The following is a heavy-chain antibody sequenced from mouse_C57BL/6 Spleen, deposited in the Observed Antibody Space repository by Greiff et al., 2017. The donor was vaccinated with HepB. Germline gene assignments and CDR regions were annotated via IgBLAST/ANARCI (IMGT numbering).Heavy chain of an antibody. CDR1: GYSFTDYN. D-gene: IGHD1-1*01. V-gene: IGHV1-39*01. Sequence: VQLKQSGPELVKPGASVKISCKASGYSFTDYNMNWVKQSNGKSLEWIGVINPNYGTTSYNQKFKGKATLTVDQSSSTAYMQLNSLTSEDSAVYYCARWSYYGSKGYWYVDVWGTGTTVTVSS. J-gene: IGHJ1*03. CDR2: INPNYGTT. CDR3: ARWSYYGSKGYWYVDV.